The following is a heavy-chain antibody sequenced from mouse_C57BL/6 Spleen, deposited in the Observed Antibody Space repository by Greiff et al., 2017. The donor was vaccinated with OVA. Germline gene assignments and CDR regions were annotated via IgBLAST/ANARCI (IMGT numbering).Heavy chain of an antibody. CDR3: ARYGYYYGSSSYAMDY. CDR2: IRNKANGYTT. Sequence: EVKLQESGGGLVQPGGSLSLSCAASGFTFTDYYMSWVRQPPGKALEWLGFIRNKANGYTTEYSASVKGRFTISRDNSQSILYLQMNALRAEDSATYYCARYGYYYGSSSYAMDYWGQGTSVTVSS. J-gene: IGHJ4*01. D-gene: IGHD1-1*01. V-gene: IGHV7-3*01. CDR1: GFTFTDYY.